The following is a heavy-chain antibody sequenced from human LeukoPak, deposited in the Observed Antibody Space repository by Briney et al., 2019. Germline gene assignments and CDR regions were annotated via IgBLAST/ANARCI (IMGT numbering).Heavy chain of an antibody. CDR2: ISGSGGST. Sequence: GGSLRLSCAASGFTFSSYAMSWVRQAPGKGLEWVSAISGSGGSTYYADSVKGRFTISRDNAKNSLYLQMNSLRAEDTAVYYCARDFALIVGATFIDYWGQGTLVTVSS. CDR3: ARDFALIVGATFIDY. CDR1: GFTFSSYA. J-gene: IGHJ4*02. D-gene: IGHD1-26*01. V-gene: IGHV3-23*01.